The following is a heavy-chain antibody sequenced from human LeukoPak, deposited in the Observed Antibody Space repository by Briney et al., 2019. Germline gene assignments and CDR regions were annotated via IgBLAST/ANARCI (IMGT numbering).Heavy chain of an antibody. D-gene: IGHD6-13*01. CDR3: AREGIAAAGTGLWFDY. CDR2: INHSGST. J-gene: IGHJ4*02. Sequence: PSETLSLTCAVYGGSFSGYYWSRIRQPPGKGLEWIGEINHSGSTNYNPSLKSRVTISVDTSKNQFSLKLSSVTAADTAVYYCAREGIAAAGTGLWFDYWGQGTLVTVSS. V-gene: IGHV4-34*01. CDR1: GGSFSGYY.